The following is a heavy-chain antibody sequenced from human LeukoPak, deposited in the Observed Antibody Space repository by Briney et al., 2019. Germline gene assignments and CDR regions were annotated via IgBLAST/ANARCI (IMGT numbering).Heavy chain of an antibody. V-gene: IGHV1-69*01. D-gene: IGHD2-15*01. J-gene: IGHJ4*02. Sequence: SVKVSCKASGGTFSSYAISWVRQAPGQGLEWMGGIIPIFGTANYAQKFQGRVTITADESTSTAYMELSSLRSEDTAVYYCASYPRGGSGYAYWGQGTLVTVSS. CDR2: IIPIFGTA. CDR1: GGTFSSYA. CDR3: ASYPRGGSGYAY.